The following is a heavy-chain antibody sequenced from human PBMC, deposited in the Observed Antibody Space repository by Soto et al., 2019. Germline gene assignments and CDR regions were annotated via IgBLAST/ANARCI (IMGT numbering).Heavy chain of an antibody. V-gene: IGHV4-34*01. J-gene: IGHJ6*02. Sequence: SETLSLTCAVYGGSFSGYYWSWIRQPPGKGLGWIGEINHSGSTNYNPSLKSRVTISVDTSKNQFSLKLSSVTAADTAVYYCSSGRQLLYYYYGMDVWAQGNTVTVSS. CDR3: SSGRQLLYYYYGMDV. CDR2: INHSGST. CDR1: GGSFSGYY. D-gene: IGHD6-13*01.